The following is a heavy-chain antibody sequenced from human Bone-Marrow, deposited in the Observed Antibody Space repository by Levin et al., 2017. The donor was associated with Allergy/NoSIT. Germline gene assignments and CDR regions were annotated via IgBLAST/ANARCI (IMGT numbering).Heavy chain of an antibody. V-gene: IGHV3-9*01. Sequence: LSLTCAASGFPFDDYAMHWVRLAPGKGLEWVSGISWNSDIIDYADSVKGRFTISRDNAKRSLFLQMNSLRTEDTALYYCGKIMFTRGYRYGLDIWGQGTMVTVSS. CDR2: ISWNSDII. J-gene: IGHJ3*02. CDR3: GKIMFTRGYRYGLDI. D-gene: IGHD5-18*01. CDR1: GFPFDDYA.